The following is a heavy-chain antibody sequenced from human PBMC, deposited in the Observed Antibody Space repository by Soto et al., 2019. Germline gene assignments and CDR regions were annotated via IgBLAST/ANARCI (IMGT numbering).Heavy chain of an antibody. CDR1: GYNFFNYD. J-gene: IGHJ4*02. D-gene: IGHD3-10*01. V-gene: IGHV1-8*02. CDR2: VNPNNGDT. Sequence: QVQLVQSGAELKKPGASVKVSCKASGYNFFNYDMNWVRQATGQGPEWIGWVNPNNGDTGYGVRFQGRVTLTTDISTTTAYMELTSLRLDDTAIYYCAKVSRRGSAIDFEYWGQGTLITVSS. CDR3: AKVSRRGSAIDFEY.